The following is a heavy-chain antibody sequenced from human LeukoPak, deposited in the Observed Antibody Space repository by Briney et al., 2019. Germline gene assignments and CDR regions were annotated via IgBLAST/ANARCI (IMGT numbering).Heavy chain of an antibody. V-gene: IGHV3-23*01. CDR3: AKEVEWELTIDY. Sequence: SGGSPRLSCAASGFTFSSYAMSWVRQAPGKGLEWVSAISGSGGSTYYADSVKGRFTISRDNSKNTLYLQMNSLRAEDTAVYYCAKEVEWELTIDYWGQGTLVTVSS. CDR1: GFTFSSYA. D-gene: IGHD1-26*01. CDR2: ISGSGGST. J-gene: IGHJ4*02.